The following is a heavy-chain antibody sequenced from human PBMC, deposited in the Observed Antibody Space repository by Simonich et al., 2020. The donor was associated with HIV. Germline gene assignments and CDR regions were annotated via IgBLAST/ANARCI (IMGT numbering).Heavy chain of an antibody. Sequence: QVQLVQSGAEVKKPGASVKVSCKASGYTFTAYYIHWMRQAPGQGLEGMGWINPNTGATNYAQKLQDRVTMTRDTSISTTYMDLSRLRSDDTAVYYCARGPSTGDFDYWGQGTLVTISS. D-gene: IGHD7-27*01. CDR2: INPNTGAT. J-gene: IGHJ4*02. CDR3: ARGPSTGDFDY. CDR1: GYTFTAYY. V-gene: IGHV1-2*02.